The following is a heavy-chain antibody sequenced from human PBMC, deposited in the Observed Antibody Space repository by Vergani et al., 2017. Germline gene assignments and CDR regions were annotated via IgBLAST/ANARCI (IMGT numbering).Heavy chain of an antibody. Sequence: EVQLLESGGGLVQPGGSLRLSCAASGFTFSSYAMSWVRQVPGKGLEWVSGISGSGGNTYYANSVKGRFTISRDNSKNTLYLQTNSLRADDTAVYYCAKGVYCSSTSCYEGRGYYYGMGVWGQXP. CDR3: AKGVYCSSTSCYEGRGYYYGMGV. J-gene: IGHJ6*02. V-gene: IGHV3-23*01. CDR1: GFTFSSYA. CDR2: ISGSGGNT. D-gene: IGHD2-2*01.